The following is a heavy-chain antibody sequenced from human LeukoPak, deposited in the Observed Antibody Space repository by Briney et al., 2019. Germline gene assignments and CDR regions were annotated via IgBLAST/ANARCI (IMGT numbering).Heavy chain of an antibody. CDR3: AKGDYYDSSGYYYLLLGMDV. V-gene: IGHV3-23*01. J-gene: IGHJ6*02. D-gene: IGHD3-22*01. CDR2: ISGSGGST. CDR1: GFTFSSYA. Sequence: PGGSLRLSCAASGFTFSSYAMSWVRQAPGKGLEWVSAISGSGGSTYYADSVKGRFTISRDNSKNTLYLQMNSLRAEDTAVYYCAKGDYYDSSGYYYLLLGMDVWGQGTTVTVSS.